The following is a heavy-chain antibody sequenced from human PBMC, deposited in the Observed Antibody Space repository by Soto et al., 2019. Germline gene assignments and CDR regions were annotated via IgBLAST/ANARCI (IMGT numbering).Heavy chain of an antibody. CDR2: IYHSGST. CDR1: SGSISSSNW. CDR3: ARRVLDIVGVVAATATEYFDY. D-gene: IGHD2-15*01. J-gene: IGHJ4*02. V-gene: IGHV4-4*02. Sequence: SETLSLTCAVSSGSISSSNWWSWVRQPAGKGLEWIGEIYHSGSTNYNPSLKSRVTISVDKSKNQFSLKLSSVTAADTAVYYCARRVLDIVGVVAATATEYFDYWGQGTLVTVSS.